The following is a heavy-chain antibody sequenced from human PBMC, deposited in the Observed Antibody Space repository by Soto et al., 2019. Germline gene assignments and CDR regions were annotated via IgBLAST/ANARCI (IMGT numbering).Heavy chain of an antibody. CDR2: INPNSGGT. D-gene: IGHD1-26*01. J-gene: IGHJ4*02. CDR3: ARGGAMGVDY. V-gene: IGHV1-2*02. CDR1: GCTFTGYY. Sequence: GASVKVSCKASGCTFTGYYMHWVRQAPGQGLEWMGWINPNSGGTNYAQKFQGRVTMTRDNAKNTVYLHVNTLRDEDTAVYYCARGGAMGVDYWGQGTLVTVSS.